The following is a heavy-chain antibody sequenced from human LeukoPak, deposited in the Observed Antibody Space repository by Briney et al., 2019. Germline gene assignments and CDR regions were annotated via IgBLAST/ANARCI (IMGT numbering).Heavy chain of an antibody. J-gene: IGHJ4*02. CDR3: AREVVPAAIDY. CDR2: IKQDGSEK. V-gene: IGHV3-7*03. D-gene: IGHD2-2*01. CDR1: GFTFSSYW. Sequence: GGSLRLSCAASGFTFSSYWMSWVRQAPGKGLEWVANIKQDGSEKYYVDSVKGRFTISRANAKNSLYLQMNSLRAEDTAVYSCAREVVPAAIDYWGQGTLVTVSS.